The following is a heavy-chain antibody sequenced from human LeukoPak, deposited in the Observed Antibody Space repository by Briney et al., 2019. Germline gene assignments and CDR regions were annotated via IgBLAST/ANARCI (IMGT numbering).Heavy chain of an antibody. Sequence: PGGSLRLSCAASGFTFRHYWMNWVRQAPGEGLEWVANIKQDGSEKYYVGSVKGRFTISRDNAKSSLYLQMNSLRAEDTAVYYCAREKELLTGYEDVYNWFDPWGQGTLVTVSS. V-gene: IGHV3-7*01. CDR1: GFTFRHYW. J-gene: IGHJ5*02. CDR3: AREKELLTGYEDVYNWFDP. CDR2: IKQDGSEK. D-gene: IGHD3-9*01.